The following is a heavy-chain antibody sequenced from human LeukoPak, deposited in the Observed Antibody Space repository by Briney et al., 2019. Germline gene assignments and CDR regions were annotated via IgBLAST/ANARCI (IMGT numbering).Heavy chain of an antibody. J-gene: IGHJ5*02. CDR1: GFTFSNAW. D-gene: IGHD1-26*01. CDR3: ATGRLSASGFDP. CDR2: ICGDGST. Sequence: GGSLRLSCAASGFTFSNAWMNWIRQAPGKGLEWVSVICGDGSTYYTDSVRGRFTISRDNSKNTLYLQMNSLRAEDTDVYYCATGRLSASGFDPWGQGTLVTVSS. V-gene: IGHV3-53*01.